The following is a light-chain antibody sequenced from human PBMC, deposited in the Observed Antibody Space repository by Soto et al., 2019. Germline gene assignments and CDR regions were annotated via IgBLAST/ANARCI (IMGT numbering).Light chain of an antibody. CDR3: QQYYSYPWT. CDR2: AAS. J-gene: IGKJ1*01. CDR1: QGISSY. V-gene: IGKV1-8*01. Sequence: AIRMTQSPCSRSASTGGVVTITCRASQGISSYLAWYQQKPGKAPKLLIYAASTLQSGVPSRFSGSGSGTDFTLTISCLQSEDFATYYCQQYYSYPWTFGQGTKVDIK.